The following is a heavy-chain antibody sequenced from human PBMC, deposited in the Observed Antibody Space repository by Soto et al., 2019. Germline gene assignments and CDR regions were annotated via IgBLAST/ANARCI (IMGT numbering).Heavy chain of an antibody. D-gene: IGHD3-10*01. Sequence: SETRSLTCTASGRSISSYYWSWIRQPPGKGLEWIGYIYYSGSTNYNPSLKSRVTISVDTSKNQFSLKLSSVTAADTAVYYCARVWGGAFDIWGQGTMVT. CDR2: IYYSGST. CDR1: GRSISSYY. V-gene: IGHV4-59*01. CDR3: ARVWGGAFDI. J-gene: IGHJ3*02.